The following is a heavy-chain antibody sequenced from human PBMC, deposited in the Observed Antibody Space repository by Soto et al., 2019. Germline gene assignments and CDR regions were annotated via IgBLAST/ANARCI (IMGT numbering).Heavy chain of an antibody. CDR1: GGTFSSYA. V-gene: IGHV1-69*13. D-gene: IGHD3-10*01. CDR2: IIPIFGTA. J-gene: IGHJ5*02. Sequence: SVKVSCKASGGTFSSYAISWVRQAPGQGLEWMGGIIPIFGTANYAQKFQGRVTITADESTSTAYMELSSLRSEDTAVYYCARQAPVDNMVREPDLTNRFDPWGQGTLVIVSS. CDR3: ARQAPVDNMVREPDLTNRFDP.